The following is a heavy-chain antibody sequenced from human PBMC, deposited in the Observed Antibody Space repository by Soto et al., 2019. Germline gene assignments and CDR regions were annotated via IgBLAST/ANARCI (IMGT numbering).Heavy chain of an antibody. CDR3: AKRYYYEGSGLWYY. D-gene: IGHD3-22*01. CDR1: GFTFSTYA. Sequence: EVQLLESGGGLVQPGGSLRLSCAASGFTFSTYAMSWVRQAPGKGLEWVSAISGSGGSTYYADYVKCRFTISRDNSKNTLYLQMNSLRAEDTAVYYCAKRYYYEGSGLWYYWGQGALVTVSS. V-gene: IGHV3-23*01. J-gene: IGHJ4*02. CDR2: ISGSGGST.